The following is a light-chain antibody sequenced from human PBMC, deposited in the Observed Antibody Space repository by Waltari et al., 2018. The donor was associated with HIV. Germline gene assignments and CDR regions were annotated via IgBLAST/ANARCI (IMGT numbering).Light chain of an antibody. J-gene: IGKJ4*01. Sequence: DIVMTQSPDSLAVSLGERATINCKSSQSVLYSSNNKNYLAWYQQKPGQPPELLIYWASTRESGVPDRFSGSGSGTDFTLTINSLQAEDVAVYYCQQFSLSPPLTFGGGTKVEIK. CDR1: QSVLYSSNNKNY. CDR2: WAS. V-gene: IGKV4-1*01. CDR3: QQFSLSPPLT.